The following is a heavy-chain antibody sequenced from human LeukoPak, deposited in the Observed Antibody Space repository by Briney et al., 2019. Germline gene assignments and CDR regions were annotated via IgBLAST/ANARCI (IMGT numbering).Heavy chain of an antibody. CDR3: AKDGFQLELGTVAFDI. D-gene: IGHD1-1*01. J-gene: IGHJ3*02. V-gene: IGHV3-23*01. CDR2: ISGSGGST. CDR1: GFTFSTYW. Sequence: QPGGSLRLSCAASGFTFSTYWMSWVRQAPGKGLEWVSAISGSGGSTYYADSVKGRFTISRDNSKNTLYLQMNSLRAEDTAVYYCAKDGFQLELGTVAFDIWGQGTIVTVSS.